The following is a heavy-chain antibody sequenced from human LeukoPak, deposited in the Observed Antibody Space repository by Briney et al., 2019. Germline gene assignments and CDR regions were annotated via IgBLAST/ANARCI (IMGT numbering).Heavy chain of an antibody. CDR1: GGTFSSCA. Sequence: SVKVSCKASGGTFSSCAISWVRQAPGQGLEWMGGIIPIFGTANYAQKFQGRVTITADESTSTAYMELSSLRSEDTAVYYCARERGDIVVVPAAMDVWGQGTTVTVSS. D-gene: IGHD2-2*01. CDR3: ARERGDIVVVPAAMDV. V-gene: IGHV1-69*13. J-gene: IGHJ6*02. CDR2: IIPIFGTA.